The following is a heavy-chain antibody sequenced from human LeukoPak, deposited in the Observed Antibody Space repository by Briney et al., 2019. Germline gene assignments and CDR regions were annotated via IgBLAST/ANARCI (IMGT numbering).Heavy chain of an antibody. CDR3: AREFQEGMVRAGNVDY. CDR2: ISCMGSTI. CDR1: GLTLSHYY. Sequence: PGGSLRLSCAALGLTLSHYYMSWPRPSPGTGLEWGSYISCMGSTIYYAASLKGRFTISRDNAKNSLYLQINGLRAEDTAVYYCAREFQEGMVRAGNVDYWGQGTLVTVSS. J-gene: IGHJ4*02. V-gene: IGHV3-11*01. D-gene: IGHD3-10*01.